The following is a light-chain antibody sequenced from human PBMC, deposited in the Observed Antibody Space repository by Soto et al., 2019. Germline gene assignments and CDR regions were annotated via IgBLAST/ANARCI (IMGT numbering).Light chain of an antibody. CDR1: QAIGNY. Sequence: DIQMTQSPSSLSASVGDRVTITCRASQAIGNYLNWYQQKPGKAPNLLIFGATTLQSGVPSRFSGSGYGTHFTLIISVLQPEDFALYYCQQCHATPLPFGQATRL. CDR2: GAT. J-gene: IGKJ5*01. CDR3: QQCHATPLP. V-gene: IGKV1-39*01.